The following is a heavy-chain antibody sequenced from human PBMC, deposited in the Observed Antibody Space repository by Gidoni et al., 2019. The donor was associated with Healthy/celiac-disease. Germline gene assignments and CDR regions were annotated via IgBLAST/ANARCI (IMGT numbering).Heavy chain of an antibody. CDR1: GYTFTRYD. CDR2: MNPNSGNT. D-gene: IGHD2-2*01. CDR3: ARGRARTSARWFDP. J-gene: IGHJ5*02. V-gene: IGHV1-8*01. Sequence: QVQLVQSGAEVKQPGASVQVSCKASGYTFTRYDINWVRQATGQGLEWMGWMNPNSGNTGYAQKFQGRVTMTRNTSISTAYMELSSLRSEDTAVYYCARGRARTSARWFDPWGQGTLVTVSS.